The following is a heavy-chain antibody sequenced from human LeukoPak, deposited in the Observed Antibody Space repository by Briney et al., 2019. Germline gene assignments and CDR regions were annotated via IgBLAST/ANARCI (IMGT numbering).Heavy chain of an antibody. D-gene: IGHD5-24*01. CDR3: ARDWARNIEMAQDLDY. CDR1: GFTFSDHY. V-gene: IGHV3-72*01. J-gene: IGHJ4*02. CDR2: SRNKANSYTT. Sequence: GGSLRLSCAASGFTFSDHYIDWVRQAPGKGLQWVGRSRNKANSYTTEYAASVKGRFIISRDDSESSLYLQMNSLTAEDTAVYYCARDWARNIEMAQDLDYWGQGTLVTVSS.